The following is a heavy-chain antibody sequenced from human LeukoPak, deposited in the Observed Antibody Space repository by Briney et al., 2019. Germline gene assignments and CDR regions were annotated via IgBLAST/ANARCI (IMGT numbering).Heavy chain of an antibody. Sequence: GGSLRLSCAASGFTLSDAYMSWIRQAPGKGLEWVSYISSSGTYTNYADSVKGRFTVSRDNAKNSVTLQMNSLRADDTAIYYCARGGLVDWFDPWGQGTLVTVSS. V-gene: IGHV3-11*05. CDR3: ARGGLVDWFDP. D-gene: IGHD5-12*01. CDR2: ISSSGTYT. CDR1: GFTLSDAY. J-gene: IGHJ5*02.